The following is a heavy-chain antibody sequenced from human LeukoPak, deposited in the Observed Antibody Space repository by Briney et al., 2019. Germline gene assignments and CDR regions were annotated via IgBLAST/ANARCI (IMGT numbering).Heavy chain of an antibody. CDR3: ARSRGSWVVRYDY. CDR2: IYYSGST. CDR1: GGSISSGGYY. V-gene: IGHV4-61*08. Sequence: SETLSLTCTVSGGSISSGGYYWSWIRQPPGKGLEWIGYIYYSGSTNYNPSLKSRVTISVDTSKNQFSLKLSSVTAADTAVYYCARSRGSWVVRYDYWGQGTLVTVSS. J-gene: IGHJ4*02. D-gene: IGHD4-23*01.